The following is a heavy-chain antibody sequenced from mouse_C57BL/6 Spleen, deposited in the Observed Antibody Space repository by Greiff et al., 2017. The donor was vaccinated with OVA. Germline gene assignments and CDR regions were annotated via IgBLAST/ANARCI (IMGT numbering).Heavy chain of an antibody. Sequence: QVQLQQPGAELVMPGASVKLSCKASGYTFTSYWMHWVKQRPGQGLEWIGEIDPSDSYTNYNQKFKGKSTLTVDKSSSTAYMQLSSLTSEDSAVYYCARDPYGSSYVDYWGQGTTLTVSS. CDR1: GYTFTSYW. CDR3: ARDPYGSSYVDY. J-gene: IGHJ2*01. V-gene: IGHV1-69*01. CDR2: IDPSDSYT. D-gene: IGHD1-1*01.